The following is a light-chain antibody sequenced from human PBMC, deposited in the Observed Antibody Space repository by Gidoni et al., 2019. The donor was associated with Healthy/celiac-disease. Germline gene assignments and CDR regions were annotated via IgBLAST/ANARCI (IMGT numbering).Light chain of an antibody. V-gene: IGKV1-5*03. Sequence: DIQLTQYPSTLSASVGDRVTIPCRASQSISSWLAWYQQKPGKAPKLLIYKASSLESGVPSRFSVSGSGTEFTLTISSLQPDDFATYYCQQYNSYSWTFGQGTKVGIK. CDR1: QSISSW. CDR2: KAS. CDR3: QQYNSYSWT. J-gene: IGKJ1*01.